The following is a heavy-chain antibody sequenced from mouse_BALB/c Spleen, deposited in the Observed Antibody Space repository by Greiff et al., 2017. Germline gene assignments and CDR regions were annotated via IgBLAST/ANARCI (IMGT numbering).Heavy chain of an antibody. V-gene: IGHV1S135*01. CDR1: GYAFTSYN. J-gene: IGHJ3*01. Sequence: EVQRVESGPELVKPGASVKVSCKASGYAFTSYNMYWVKQSHGKSLEWIGYIDPYNGGTSYNQKFKGKATLTVDKSSSTAYMHLNSLTSEDSAVYYCARGTIYDGYYQFAYWGQGTLVTVSA. CDR3: ARGTIYDGYYQFAY. CDR2: IDPYNGGT. D-gene: IGHD2-3*01.